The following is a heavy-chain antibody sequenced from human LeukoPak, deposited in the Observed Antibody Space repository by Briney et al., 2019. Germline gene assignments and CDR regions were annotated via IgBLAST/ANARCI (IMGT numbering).Heavy chain of an antibody. CDR1: GGSITSSSHY. CDR3: AKVIVGAGFDF. Sequence: SETLSLTCTVSGGSITSSSHYWGWIRQPPGQGLQWIGLIYYDGSAYYNLSLKSRLTISIDTSKNQFSLKLSSVTAADTAVYYCAKVIVGAGFDFWGQGALVTVSS. J-gene: IGHJ4*02. CDR2: IYYDGSA. D-gene: IGHD1-26*01. V-gene: IGHV4-39*07.